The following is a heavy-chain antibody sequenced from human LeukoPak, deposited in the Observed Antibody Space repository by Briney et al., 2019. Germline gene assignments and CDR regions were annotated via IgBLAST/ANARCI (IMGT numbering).Heavy chain of an antibody. Sequence: SETLSLTCTVSGGSISGYYWSWTRQSPEKGLVWIGYMYYSGSTNYNPSLKSRVTISIDMSKNQFSLKLSSVTAADTALYYCARHFTYYYDSSGYPRDAFDIWGQGTMVTVSS. V-gene: IGHV4-59*08. J-gene: IGHJ3*02. CDR1: GGSISGYY. CDR3: ARHFTYYYDSSGYPRDAFDI. D-gene: IGHD3-22*01. CDR2: MYYSGST.